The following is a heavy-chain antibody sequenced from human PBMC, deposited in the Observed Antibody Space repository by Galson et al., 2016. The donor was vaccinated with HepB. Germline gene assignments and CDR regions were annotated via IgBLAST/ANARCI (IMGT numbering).Heavy chain of an antibody. CDR3: ARDSGTY. CDR2: INQDGSEE. V-gene: IGHV3-7*01. Sequence: SLRLSCAASGFSFSKFHMSWVRQAPGKGLDWVANINQDGSEEDYVDSVKGRFIISRDTAKNSVYLQMNSLRAEDTAVYYCARDSGTYWGQGTLVTVSS. J-gene: IGHJ4*02. D-gene: IGHD1-26*01. CDR1: GFSFSKFH.